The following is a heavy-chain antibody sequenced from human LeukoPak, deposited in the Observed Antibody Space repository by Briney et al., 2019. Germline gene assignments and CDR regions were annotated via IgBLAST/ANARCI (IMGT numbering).Heavy chain of an antibody. Sequence: SETLSLTCAVYGGSFSGYYWSWIRQPPGKGLEWIGEINHSGSTNYNPSLKSRVTISVDTSKNQFSLKLSSVTAADTAVYYCARAPTMGTYYYASGRADWFDPWGQGTLVTVSS. V-gene: IGHV4-34*01. CDR3: ARAPTMGTYYYASGRADWFDP. J-gene: IGHJ5*02. CDR1: GGSFSGYY. D-gene: IGHD3-10*01. CDR2: INHSGST.